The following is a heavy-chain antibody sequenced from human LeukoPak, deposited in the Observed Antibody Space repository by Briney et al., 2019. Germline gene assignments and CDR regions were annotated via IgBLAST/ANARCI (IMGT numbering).Heavy chain of an antibody. J-gene: IGHJ4*02. CDR1: GFTFNSYG. CDR3: AKDLDCTSTSCYHPLFDY. CDR2: ISFDGSKK. Sequence: GRSLRLSCAASGFTFNSYGMHWVRQAPGKGLEWVAVISFDGSKKYCADSVKGRFTVSRDTSKNTLYLQMSGLRAEDTAVYYCAKDLDCTSTSCYHPLFDYWGQGTLVTVSS. D-gene: IGHD2-2*01. V-gene: IGHV3-30*18.